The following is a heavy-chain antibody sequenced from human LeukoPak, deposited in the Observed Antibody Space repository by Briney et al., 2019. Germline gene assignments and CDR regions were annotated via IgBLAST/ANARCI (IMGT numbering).Heavy chain of an antibody. J-gene: IGHJ4*02. CDR2: IIPIFGTA. D-gene: IGHD6-13*01. Sequence: SVKVSCKASGGIFSSYAISWVRQPPGQGLEWMGGIIPIFGTANYAQKFQGRVTITADESTSTAYMELSSLRSEDTAVYYCAREADQYSSRGALSYWGQGTLVTVSS. CDR1: GGIFSSYA. V-gene: IGHV1-69*13. CDR3: AREADQYSSRGALSY.